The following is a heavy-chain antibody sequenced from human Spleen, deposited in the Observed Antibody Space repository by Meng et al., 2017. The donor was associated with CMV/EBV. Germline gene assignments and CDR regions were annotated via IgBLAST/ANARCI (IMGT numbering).Heavy chain of an antibody. CDR1: GFTFSTFA. V-gene: IGHV3-23*01. CDR2: ISGSGSST. J-gene: IGHJ4*02. D-gene: IGHD3-9*01. Sequence: GGSLRLSCAASGFTFSTFAMSWVRQAPGKGLEWVSSISGSGSSTYYADSVKGRFSNSRDNSKNTLYLQINSLRAEHTAVYYCARTYDTLTPFDYWGQGTQVTVSS. CDR3: ARTYDTLTPFDY.